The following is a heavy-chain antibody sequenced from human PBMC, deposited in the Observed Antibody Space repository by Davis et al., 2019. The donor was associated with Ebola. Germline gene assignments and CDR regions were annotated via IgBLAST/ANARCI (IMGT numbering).Heavy chain of an antibody. CDR1: GGSFNGYY. V-gene: IGHV4-34*01. CDR2: INHSGST. Sequence: GSLRLSCAVYGGSFNGYYWSWIRQPPGKGLEWIGEINHSGSTNYNPSLKSRVTISVDTSKNQFSLKLSSVTAADTAVYYCARQGDYYDSSGYSFFDYWGQGTLVTVSS. J-gene: IGHJ4*02. D-gene: IGHD3-22*01. CDR3: ARQGDYYDSSGYSFFDY.